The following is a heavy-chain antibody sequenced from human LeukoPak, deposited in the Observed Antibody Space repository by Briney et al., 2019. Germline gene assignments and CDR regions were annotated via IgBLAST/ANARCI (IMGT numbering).Heavy chain of an antibody. Sequence: GGSLRLSCAASGFTFRTYWMSWVRQAPGKGLEWVASINQGGSETYYVESVKGRFTISRDNALNSFFLQMNSLRAEDTAVYYCARLIGDRTIYDYWGQGTLVTVSS. D-gene: IGHD6-6*01. CDR1: GFTFRTYW. CDR2: INQGGSET. CDR3: ARLIGDRTIYDY. J-gene: IGHJ4*02. V-gene: IGHV3-7*01.